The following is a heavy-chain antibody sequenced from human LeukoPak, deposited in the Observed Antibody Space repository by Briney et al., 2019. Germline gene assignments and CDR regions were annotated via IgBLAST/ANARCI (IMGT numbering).Heavy chain of an antibody. J-gene: IGHJ6*02. Sequence: GGSLRLSCAASGFSISAYWVSWVRPAPGKGLEWVAHKNQDGSDKYSVDSVKGRFTISRDNAKNSLYLEMNSLRADDTAVYYCARDLVVVGSSFSYGMDVWGQGTTVTVSS. V-gene: IGHV3-7*01. CDR2: KNQDGSDK. D-gene: IGHD2-15*01. CDR3: ARDLVVVGSSFSYGMDV. CDR1: GFSISAYW.